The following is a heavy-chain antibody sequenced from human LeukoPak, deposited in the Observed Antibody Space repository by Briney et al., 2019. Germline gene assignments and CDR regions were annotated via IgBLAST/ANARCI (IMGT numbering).Heavy chain of an antibody. CDR2: ISYDGSNK. J-gene: IGHJ4*02. V-gene: IGHV3-30*03. CDR1: GFTFSSYG. Sequence: GGSLRLSCAASGFTFSSYGMHWVRQAPGKGLEWVAVISYDGSNKYYADSVKGRFTISRDNAKNSLYLQMNSLRAEDTAVYYCARELLWFGELSTSPPDYWGQGTLVTVSS. CDR3: ARELLWFGELSTSPPDY. D-gene: IGHD3-10*01.